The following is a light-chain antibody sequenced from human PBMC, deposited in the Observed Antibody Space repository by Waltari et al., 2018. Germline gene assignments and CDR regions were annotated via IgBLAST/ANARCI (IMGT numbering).Light chain of an antibody. J-gene: IGLJ1*01. CDR2: AVT. CDR3: CSFAGSSTYYV. Sequence: QSALTQPASVSGSPGQSITISCTGTSSDVGTYNLVSWYQQHPGKAPKLLIYAVTNRPSGVCKRFSGSKSCNTASRTISGVQAEDEAEYYCCSFAGSSTYYVFGTGTKVTVL. V-gene: IGLV2-23*02. CDR1: SSDVGTYNL.